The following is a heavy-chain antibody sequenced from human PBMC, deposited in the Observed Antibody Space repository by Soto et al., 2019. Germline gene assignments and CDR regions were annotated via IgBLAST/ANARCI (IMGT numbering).Heavy chain of an antibody. J-gene: IGHJ5*02. CDR3: ARIKKQPSWFDP. D-gene: IGHD6-13*01. CDR2: IGSSAGTI. CDR1: GFSLSSYD. V-gene: IGHV3-48*03. Sequence: GSLRLSCVVSGFSLSSYDMNWVRQAPGKGLEWISYIGSSAGTIYYADSVKGRFTISRDNAKNSLYLQMNGLRAEDTAVYYCARIKKQPSWFDPWGQGTLVTVSS.